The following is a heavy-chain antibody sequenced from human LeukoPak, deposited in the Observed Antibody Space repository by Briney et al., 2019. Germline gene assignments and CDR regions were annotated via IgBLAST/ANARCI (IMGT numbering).Heavy chain of an antibody. Sequence: SETLSLTCTVSGYSISSGYYWGWIRQPPGEGLEWIGSIYHSGSTYYNPSLKSRVTISVDTSKNQFSLKLSSVTAADTAVYYCARDNYDNGAWDYWGQGTLVTVSS. CDR1: GYSISSGYY. CDR3: ARDNYDNGAWDY. CDR2: IYHSGST. J-gene: IGHJ4*02. V-gene: IGHV4-38-2*02. D-gene: IGHD3-22*01.